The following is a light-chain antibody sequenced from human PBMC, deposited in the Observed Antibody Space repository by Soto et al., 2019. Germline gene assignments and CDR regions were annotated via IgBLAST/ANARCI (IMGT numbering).Light chain of an antibody. J-gene: IGKJ4*01. Sequence: ETVMTQSPATLSGSPGEIATLSCRSSQSVNSNLAWYQQESGQPPTLLVFRASTRATGVPARFSGSGSGTEFTPTISGLQSEEFAFYFCQQYASWPLTFGGGTKVEI. CDR3: QQYASWPLT. CDR1: QSVNSN. CDR2: RAS. V-gene: IGKV3-15*01.